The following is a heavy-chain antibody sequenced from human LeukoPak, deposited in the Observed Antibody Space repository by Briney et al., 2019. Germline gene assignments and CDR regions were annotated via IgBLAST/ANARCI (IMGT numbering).Heavy chain of an antibody. J-gene: IGHJ4*02. CDR3: ARVEQWLVSWWFDY. D-gene: IGHD6-19*01. V-gene: IGHV1-2*02. CDR1: GYTFTGYY. Sequence: GASVKVSCKASGYTFTGYYMHWVRQAPGQGLEWMGWINPNSGGTNYAQKFQGRVTMTRDTSISTAYMELSRLRSDDTAVYYCARVEQWLVSWWFDYWGQGTLVTVSS. CDR2: INPNSGGT.